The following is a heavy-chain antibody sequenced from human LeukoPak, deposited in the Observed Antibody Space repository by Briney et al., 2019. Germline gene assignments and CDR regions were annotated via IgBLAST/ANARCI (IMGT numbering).Heavy chain of an antibody. J-gene: IGHJ4*02. Sequence: ASVKVSCKASGGTFSSYPISCLRQAPGLWLKWMGTIIPILGIANYAQKFQGRVTITADKSTSTAYMELSSLRSEDTAVYYCARAEKAVAGTAVDYWGQGTLVTVSS. CDR1: GGTFSSYP. CDR3: ARAEKAVAGTAVDY. CDR2: IIPILGIA. V-gene: IGHV1-69*04. D-gene: IGHD6-19*01.